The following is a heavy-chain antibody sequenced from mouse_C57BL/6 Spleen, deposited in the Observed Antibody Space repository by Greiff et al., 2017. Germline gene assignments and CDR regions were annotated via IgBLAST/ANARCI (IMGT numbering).Heavy chain of an antibody. Sequence: EVQGVESGGGLVKPGGSLKLSCAASGFTFSDYGMHWVRQAPEKGLEWVAYISSGSSTIYYADTVKGRFTISRDNAKNTLFLQMTSLRSEDTAMYYCASATVVARGIYFDYWGQGTTLTVSS. V-gene: IGHV5-17*01. CDR2: ISSGSSTI. CDR1: GFTFSDYG. J-gene: IGHJ2*01. CDR3: ASATVVARGIYFDY. D-gene: IGHD1-1*01.